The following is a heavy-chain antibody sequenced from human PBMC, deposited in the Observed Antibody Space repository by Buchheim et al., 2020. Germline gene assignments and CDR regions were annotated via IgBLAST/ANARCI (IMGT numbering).Heavy chain of an antibody. Sequence: QVQLVESGGGVVQPGRSLRLSCAASGFTFSSYGMHWVRQAPGKGLEWVAVISYDGSNKYYADSVKGRFTISRDNSKNTLYLQMNSLRAEDTAVYYCAKEGPGAPPNYFDYWGQGTL. V-gene: IGHV3-30*18. CDR2: ISYDGSNK. CDR1: GFTFSSYG. D-gene: IGHD3-10*01. J-gene: IGHJ4*02. CDR3: AKEGPGAPPNYFDY.